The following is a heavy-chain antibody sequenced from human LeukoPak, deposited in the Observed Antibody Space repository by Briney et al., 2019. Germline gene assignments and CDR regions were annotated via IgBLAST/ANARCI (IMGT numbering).Heavy chain of an antibody. CDR3: ATSPPQRDGYNFAY. V-gene: IGHV3-48*01. Sequence: GGSLRLSCAASGFTFSDCSMNWVRQAPGKGPEWLSYISSSSSAIYYVDSARVRFTISRDNAKNLLYLQMNSLRAEDTAVYYCATSPPQRDGYNFAYWGQGTLVTVSS. J-gene: IGHJ4*02. D-gene: IGHD5-24*01. CDR2: ISSSSSAI. CDR1: GFTFSDCS.